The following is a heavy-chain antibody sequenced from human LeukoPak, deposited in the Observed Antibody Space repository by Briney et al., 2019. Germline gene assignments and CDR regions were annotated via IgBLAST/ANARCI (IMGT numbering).Heavy chain of an antibody. D-gene: IGHD2-2*01. V-gene: IGHV1-2*02. J-gene: IGHJ6*03. CDR2: INPNSGGT. CDR1: GYTFTGYY. Sequence: VASVKVSCKASGYTFTGYYMHWVRQAPGQGLEWMGWINPNSGGTNYAQKFQGRVTMTRDTSISTAYMELSRLRSDDTAVYYCASGYCSSTSCYDYYYYMDVWGKGTTVTVSS. CDR3: ASGYCSSTSCYDYYYYMDV.